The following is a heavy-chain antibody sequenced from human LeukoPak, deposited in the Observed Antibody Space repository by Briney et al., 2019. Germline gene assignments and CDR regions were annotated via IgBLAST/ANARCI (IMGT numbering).Heavy chain of an antibody. J-gene: IGHJ3*02. V-gene: IGHV4-4*07. Sequence: PSETLSLTCTVSGGSISSYYWSWIRQPAGKGLEWIGHIYTSGSTNYNPSLKSRVTMSVDTSKNQFSLKLSSVTAADTAVYYCARVGVGAVAGRADAFDIWGQGTMVTVSS. CDR3: ARVGVGAVAGRADAFDI. CDR1: GGSISSYY. CDR2: IYTSGST. D-gene: IGHD6-19*01.